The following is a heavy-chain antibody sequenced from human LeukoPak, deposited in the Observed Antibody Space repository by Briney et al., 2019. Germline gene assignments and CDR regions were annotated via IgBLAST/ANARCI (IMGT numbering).Heavy chain of an antibody. CDR2: IYYSGST. Sequence: PSETLSLTCTVSGGSISSYYWSWIRQPPGKGLEWIGYIYYSGSTNYNPSLKSRVTISVDTSKNQFSLKLSSATAADTAVYYCARRYCSGGSCYSDNWFDPWGQGTLVTVSS. V-gene: IGHV4-59*08. J-gene: IGHJ5*02. CDR1: GGSISSYY. CDR3: ARRYCSGGSCYSDNWFDP. D-gene: IGHD2-15*01.